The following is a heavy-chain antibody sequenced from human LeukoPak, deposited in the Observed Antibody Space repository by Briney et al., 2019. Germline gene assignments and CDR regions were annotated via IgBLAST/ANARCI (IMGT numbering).Heavy chain of an antibody. CDR1: GGSFSGYY. V-gene: IGHV4-34*01. J-gene: IGHJ6*03. Sequence: SETLSLTCAVYGGSFSGYYWSWIRQPPGKGLEWIGEINHSGSTNYNPSLKSRVTISVDTSKNQFSLKLSSVAAADTAVYYCARGLREWIRAGYYYYMDVWGKGTTVTISS. CDR2: INHSGST. D-gene: IGHD4-17*01. CDR3: ARGLREWIRAGYYYYMDV.